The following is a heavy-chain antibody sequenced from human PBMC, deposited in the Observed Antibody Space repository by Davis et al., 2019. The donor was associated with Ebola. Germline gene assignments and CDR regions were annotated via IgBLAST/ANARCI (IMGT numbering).Heavy chain of an antibody. CDR3: ARDGGSENYHAYYYYGLDV. Sequence: SVKVSCKASGGTFSNYAISWVRQAPGQGLEWMGGIIPIFETIKYAQKFQGRVTITADKSTSTAYMDLSSLRSEDTAVYYCARDGGSENYHAYYYYGLDVWGQGTTVTVAS. J-gene: IGHJ6*02. D-gene: IGHD4-23*01. V-gene: IGHV1-69*06. CDR2: IIPIFETI. CDR1: GGTFSNYA.